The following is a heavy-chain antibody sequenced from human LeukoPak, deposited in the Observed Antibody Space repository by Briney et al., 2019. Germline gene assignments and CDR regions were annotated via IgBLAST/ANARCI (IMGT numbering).Heavy chain of an antibody. J-gene: IGHJ3*02. CDR3: ARIDYSNAFDI. D-gene: IGHD4-11*01. Sequence: ASVKVSCKASGYTFTNFDINWVRQATGQGLEWMGWMNPNTGNTGYAQKLQGSVTITWNTSISTAYMELSSLRSEDTAVYYCARIDYSNAFDIWGQGTMVTVSS. V-gene: IGHV1-8*01. CDR1: GYTFTNFD. CDR2: MNPNTGNT.